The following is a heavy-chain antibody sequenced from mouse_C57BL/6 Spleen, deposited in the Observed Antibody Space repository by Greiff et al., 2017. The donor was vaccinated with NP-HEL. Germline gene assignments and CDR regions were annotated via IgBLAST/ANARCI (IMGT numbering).Heavy chain of an antibody. J-gene: IGHJ4*01. CDR3: ATRRGYYYAMDY. CDR2: INPNNGGT. CDR1: GYTFTDYY. Sequence: VQLQQSGPELVKPGASVKISCKASGYTFTDYYMNWVKQSHGKSLEWIGDINPNNGGTSYNQKFKGKATLTVDKSSSTAYMELRSLTSEDSAVYYCATRRGYYYAMDYWGQGTSVTVSS. V-gene: IGHV1-26*01.